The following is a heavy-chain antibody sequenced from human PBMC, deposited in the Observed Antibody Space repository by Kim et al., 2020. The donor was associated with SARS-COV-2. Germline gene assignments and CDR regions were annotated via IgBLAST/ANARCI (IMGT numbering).Heavy chain of an antibody. CDR1: GFTFSSYA. D-gene: IGHD2-21*02. Sequence: GGSLRLSCAASGFTFSSYAVSWVRQLPGKGLEWVSTISGGGGSTNVSDSVKGRFTISRDNPRNTLSLQMNSLTAEDTAVYYCAKGGLWCDFHNWGQGTLVTVSS. V-gene: IGHV3-23*01. J-gene: IGHJ4*02. CDR2: ISGGGGST. CDR3: AKGGLWCDFHN.